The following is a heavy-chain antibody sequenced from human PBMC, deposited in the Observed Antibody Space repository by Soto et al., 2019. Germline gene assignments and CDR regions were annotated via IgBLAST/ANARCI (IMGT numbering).Heavy chain of an antibody. J-gene: IGHJ5*02. D-gene: IGHD6-19*01. CDR2: IYYSGST. CDR1: GGSISSYY. Sequence: PSETLSLTCTVSGGSISSYYWSWIRQPPGKGLEWIGYIYYSGSTNYNPSLKSRVTISVDTSKNQFSLKLSSVTAADTAVYYCARGDLYSGWDNWFDPWGQGTLVTVSS. CDR3: ARGDLYSGWDNWFDP. V-gene: IGHV4-59*01.